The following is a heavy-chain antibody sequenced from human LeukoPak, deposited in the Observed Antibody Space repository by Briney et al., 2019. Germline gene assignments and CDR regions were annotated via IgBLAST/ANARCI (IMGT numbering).Heavy chain of an antibody. J-gene: IGHJ4*02. CDR2: SYSGGST. D-gene: IGHD2-8*02. V-gene: IGHV3-53*01. CDR1: AFSDKSNY. Sequence: GGSLRLSCVASAFSDKSNYMSWVRQAPGKGLEWVSVSYSGGSTYYEDSVKGRFTVSSDVTKNTLYLQMNNLRGEDAAVYYCASRHCSGENCYAGPLDFWGQGIQVTVSS. CDR3: ASRHCSGENCYAGPLDF.